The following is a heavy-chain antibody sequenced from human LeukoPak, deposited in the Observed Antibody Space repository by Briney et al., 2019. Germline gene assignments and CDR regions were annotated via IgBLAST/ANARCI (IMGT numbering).Heavy chain of an antibody. CDR3: ARDYGYSYGYPGAY. Sequence: SVKVSCKASGGTFSSNAISWVRQAPGQGLEWMGRIIPIFGTANYAQKFQGRVTITTDESTSTAYMELSSLRSEDTAVYYCARDYGYSYGYPGAYWGQGTLVTVSS. CDR2: IIPIFGTA. D-gene: IGHD5-18*01. CDR1: GGTFSSNA. J-gene: IGHJ4*02. V-gene: IGHV1-69*05.